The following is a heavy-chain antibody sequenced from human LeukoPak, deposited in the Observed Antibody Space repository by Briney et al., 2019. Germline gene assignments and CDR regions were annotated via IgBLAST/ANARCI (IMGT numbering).Heavy chain of an antibody. V-gene: IGHV3-66*01. CDR2: IYSGGST. CDR1: GFTVNSNY. CDR3: AKALSIAVAGTGNWFDP. J-gene: IGHJ5*02. D-gene: IGHD6-19*01. Sequence: GGSLRLSCAASGFTVNSNYMSWVRQAPGKGLEWVSVIYSGGSTYYADSVKGRFAISRDNSKNTLYPQMNSLRAEDTAVYYCAKALSIAVAGTGNWFDPWGQGTLVTVSS.